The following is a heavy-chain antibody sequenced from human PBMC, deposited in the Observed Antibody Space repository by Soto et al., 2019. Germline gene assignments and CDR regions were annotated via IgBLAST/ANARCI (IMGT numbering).Heavy chain of an antibody. CDR1: GYIFTAYS. Sequence: VQLVQSGAEVKKPGASVKVSCKASGYIFTAYSMHWVRQAPGQGLEWMGVVNPSGGSTNYAQKFRGRITMTRDTSTSTVYMDLSSLTSEDTAVYYCAREENCSDGVCYSEYFQRWGQGTLVTVSS. CDR2: VNPSGGST. J-gene: IGHJ1*01. CDR3: AREENCSDGVCYSEYFQR. D-gene: IGHD2-15*01. V-gene: IGHV1-46*01.